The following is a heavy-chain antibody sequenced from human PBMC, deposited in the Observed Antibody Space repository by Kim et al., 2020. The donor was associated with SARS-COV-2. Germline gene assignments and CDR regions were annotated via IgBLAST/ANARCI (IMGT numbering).Heavy chain of an antibody. V-gene: IGHV4-59*13. D-gene: IGHD1-26*01. CDR1: GDSIKTYF. Sequence: SETLSLTCTVSGDSIKTYFWTWIRQSPGKELEWIGYFSYSRGTSYNPSLKSRVAISADTSKNEFFLKVNSVTAADTAVYYCVRESRAWYRVDPWGQGTLVTVSS. CDR3: VRESRAWYRVDP. J-gene: IGHJ5*02. CDR2: FSYSRGT.